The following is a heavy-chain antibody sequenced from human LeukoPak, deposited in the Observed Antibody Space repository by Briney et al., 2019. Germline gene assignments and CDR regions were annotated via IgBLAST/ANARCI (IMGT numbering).Heavy chain of an antibody. CDR3: ARPGRGYCSTTSCEGGAFDI. J-gene: IGHJ3*02. CDR2: IYPGDSDT. CDR1: GYSFSSCW. V-gene: IGHV5-51*01. D-gene: IGHD2-2*01. Sequence: GESLKISCKGSGYSFSSCWIGWVRQMPGKGLEWMGIIYPGDSDTRYSPSFQGQVTISADKSISTAYLQWSSLKASDTAVYYCARPGRGYCSTTSCEGGAFDIWGQGTMVTVSS.